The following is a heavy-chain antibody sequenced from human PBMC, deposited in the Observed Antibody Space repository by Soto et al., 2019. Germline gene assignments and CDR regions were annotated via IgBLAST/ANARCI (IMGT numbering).Heavy chain of an antibody. J-gene: IGHJ6*02. Sequence: PGESLKISCKGSGYSFTSYWVGWVRQMPGKGLEWMGIIFPGDSDTRYSPSFQGQVTMTRDTSISTAYMELSRLRSDDTAVYYCARDRSRDGYNPRPYYYYYGMDVWGQGTTVTVSS. D-gene: IGHD5-12*01. V-gene: IGHV5-51*01. CDR3: ARDRSRDGYNPRPYYYYYGMDV. CDR1: GYSFTSYW. CDR2: IFPGDSDT.